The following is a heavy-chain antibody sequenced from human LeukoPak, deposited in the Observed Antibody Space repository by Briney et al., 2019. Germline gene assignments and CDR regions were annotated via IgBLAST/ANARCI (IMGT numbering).Heavy chain of an antibody. J-gene: IGHJ4*02. CDR1: GGSISSSSYY. CDR2: IYYSGST. Sequence: SETLSLTCTASGGSISSSSYYWGWIRQPPGKGLEWIGSIYYSGSTYYNPSLKSRVTISVDTSKNQFSLKLSSVTAADTAVYYCARSLGGIYYDSSGLDYWGQGTQVTVSS. CDR3: ARSLGGIYYDSSGLDY. D-gene: IGHD3-22*01. V-gene: IGHV4-39*01.